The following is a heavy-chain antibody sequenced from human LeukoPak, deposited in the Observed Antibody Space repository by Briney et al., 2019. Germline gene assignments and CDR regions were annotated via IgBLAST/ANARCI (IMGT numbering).Heavy chain of an antibody. V-gene: IGHV3-43*02. D-gene: IGHD3-10*01. J-gene: IGHJ4*02. CDR2: ISGDGGST. Sequence: GGSLRLSCAASGFTFDDYAMHWVRQAPGKGLEWVSLISGDGGSTYYADSVKGRFTIPRDNSKNSLYLQMNSLRTEDTALYYCAKGPYYYGSGSYVGYWSQGTLVTVSS. CDR1: GFTFDDYA. CDR3: AKGPYYYGSGSYVGY.